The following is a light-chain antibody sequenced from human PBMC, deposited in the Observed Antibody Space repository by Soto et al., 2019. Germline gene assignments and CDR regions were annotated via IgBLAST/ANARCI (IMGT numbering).Light chain of an antibody. CDR3: HQYGSSPQT. CDR1: QSVSSSY. J-gene: IGKJ1*01. V-gene: IGKV3-20*01. Sequence: EIVLTQSPGTLSLSPGERATLSCRASQSVSSSYLAWYQQKPGQAPSLLIYGASSRATGIPDRFSCSGSGTDFTLTISRLEPEDFAVYYCHQYGSSPQTFGQGTKVEIK. CDR2: GAS.